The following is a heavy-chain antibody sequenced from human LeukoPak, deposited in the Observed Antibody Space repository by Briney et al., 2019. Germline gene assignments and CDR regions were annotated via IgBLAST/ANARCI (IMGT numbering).Heavy chain of an antibody. CDR1: GGSFSGYY. Sequence: SETLSLTCAVYGGSFSGYYWSWIRQPPGKGLEWIGEINHSGSTNYNPSLKSRVTISVDTSKNQFSLKLSSVTAADTAVYYCARGMNFDYWGQGTLVTVSS. D-gene: IGHD3-16*01. CDR2: INHSGST. CDR3: ARGMNFDY. J-gene: IGHJ4*02. V-gene: IGHV4-34*01.